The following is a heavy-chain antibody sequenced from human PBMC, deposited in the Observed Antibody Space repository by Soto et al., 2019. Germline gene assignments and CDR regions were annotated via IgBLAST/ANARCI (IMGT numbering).Heavy chain of an antibody. CDR3: SRWYGDYEGGFDS. V-gene: IGHV4-31*03. Sequence: QVQLQESGPGLVKPSQTLSLTCTVSGGSFSSGGYYWSWIRQHPGKGLECIGYIYYSGSTYYNPSLKSRVTISVDTSKNQFSLKLSSVTAADTAVYYCSRWYGDYEGGFDSWGQGTLVTVSS. J-gene: IGHJ4*02. CDR1: GGSFSSGGYY. CDR2: IYYSGST. D-gene: IGHD4-17*01.